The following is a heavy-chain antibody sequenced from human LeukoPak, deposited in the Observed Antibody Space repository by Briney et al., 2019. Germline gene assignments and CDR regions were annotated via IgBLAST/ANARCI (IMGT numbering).Heavy chain of an antibody. Sequence: GASVKVSCKASGYTFAGYYMHWVRQAPGQGLEWMGWINPNSGGTNYAQKFQGRVTMTRDTSISTAYMELSRLRSDDTAVYYCASIAVAGPNPFDYWGQGTLVTVSS. CDR3: ASIAVAGPNPFDY. CDR2: INPNSGGT. CDR1: GYTFAGYY. J-gene: IGHJ4*02. D-gene: IGHD6-19*01. V-gene: IGHV1-2*02.